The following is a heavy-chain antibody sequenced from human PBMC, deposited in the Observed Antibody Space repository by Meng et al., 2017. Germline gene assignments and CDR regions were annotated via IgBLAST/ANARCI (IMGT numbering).Heavy chain of an antibody. CDR2: ISGSGGST. J-gene: IGHJ4*02. V-gene: IGHV3-23*01. CDR3: AKDVIVVVVAASLFDY. Sequence: GGSLRLSCAASGFTFSSYAMSWVRQAPGKGLEWVSAISGSGGSTYYADSVKGRFTISRDNSKNTLYLQMNSLRAEDTAVYYCAKDVIVVVVAASLFDYWGQGTRVTVSS. CDR1: GFTFSSYA. D-gene: IGHD2-15*01.